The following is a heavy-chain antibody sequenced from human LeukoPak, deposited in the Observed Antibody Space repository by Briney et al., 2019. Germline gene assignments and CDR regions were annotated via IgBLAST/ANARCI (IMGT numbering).Heavy chain of an antibody. CDR2: IYYSGST. CDR3: ARVIPSTVTTSYWFDP. J-gene: IGHJ5*02. D-gene: IGHD4-17*01. CDR1: GGSISSGGYY. Sequence: SETLSVTCTVSGGSISSGGYYWSWIRQHPGKGLEWIGYIYYSGSTYYNPSLKSRVTISVDTSKNQFSLKLSSVTAADTAVYYCARVIPSTVTTSYWFDPWGQGTLVTVSS. V-gene: IGHV4-31*03.